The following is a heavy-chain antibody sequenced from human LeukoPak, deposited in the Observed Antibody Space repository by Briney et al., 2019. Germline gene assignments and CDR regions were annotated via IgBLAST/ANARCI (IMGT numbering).Heavy chain of an antibody. CDR1: GFTFSDYY. D-gene: IGHD3-16*02. Sequence: GGSLRLSCAASGFTFSDYYMSWIRQAPGKGLEWVSYISSSSSYTNYADSVKGRFTISRDNAKNSLYLQMNSLRAEDTAVYYCASSVAYYDYVWGNYRLIYFDYWGQGTLVTVS. CDR2: ISSSSSYT. V-gene: IGHV3-11*06. CDR3: ASSVAYYDYVWGNYRLIYFDY. J-gene: IGHJ4*02.